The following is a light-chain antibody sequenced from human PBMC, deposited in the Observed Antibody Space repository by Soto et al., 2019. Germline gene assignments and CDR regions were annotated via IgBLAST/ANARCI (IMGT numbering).Light chain of an antibody. J-gene: IGKJ4*01. CDR2: DAS. CDR3: QQRVNWLT. Sequence: EIVLTQSPAILSLSPGERATLSCRASQSVGTYLDWYQQKLGQAPRLLIYDASNRATGIPARFSGSGSGTDFTLTISSLEPEDFVVYYCQQRVNWLTFGGGTKVEV. V-gene: IGKV3-11*01. CDR1: QSVGTY.